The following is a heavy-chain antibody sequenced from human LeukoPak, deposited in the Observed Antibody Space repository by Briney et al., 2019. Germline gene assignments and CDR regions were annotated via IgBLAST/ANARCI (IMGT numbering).Heavy chain of an antibody. CDR3: ARGNMWDYRRYYYYMDV. Sequence: KSSETLSLTCAVYGGSFSGYYWSWIRQPPGKGLEWIGEINHRGSTNYNPSLKSRVTISVDTSKNQFSLKLNSVTAADTAIYYCARGNMWDYRRYYYYMDVWGKGTTVTVSS. D-gene: IGHD4-11*01. J-gene: IGHJ6*03. V-gene: IGHV4-34*01. CDR2: INHRGST. CDR1: GGSFSGYY.